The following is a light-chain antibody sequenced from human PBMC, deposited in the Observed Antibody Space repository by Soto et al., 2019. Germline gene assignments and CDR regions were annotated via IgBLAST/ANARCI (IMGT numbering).Light chain of an antibody. CDR1: QSVSGS. CDR2: DAS. CDR3: QQYNNWPPLT. Sequence: EIVMTQSPATLSVSPGDRATLSCRASQSVSGSLAWYQQIPGQAPRLLIYDASTRATGIPARFGGSGSGTEFTLTISSLPSEDFAVYYCQQYNNWPPLTFGGGTKVELK. V-gene: IGKV3-15*01. J-gene: IGKJ4*01.